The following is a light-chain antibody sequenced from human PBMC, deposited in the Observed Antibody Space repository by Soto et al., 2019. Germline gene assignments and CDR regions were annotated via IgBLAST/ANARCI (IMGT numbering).Light chain of an antibody. Sequence: QSVLTQSPSASASLGASVKLTCTLSSGHSSYDIAWHQQQPEKGPRYLMKLNSDGSHSKGEGIPDRFSGSSSGAERDLNISSLQSEEEADYSCQTLGTCLGVVFGGGTKLTVL. CDR2: LNSDGSH. CDR1: SGHSSYD. J-gene: IGLJ2*01. V-gene: IGLV4-69*01. CDR3: QTLGTCLGVV.